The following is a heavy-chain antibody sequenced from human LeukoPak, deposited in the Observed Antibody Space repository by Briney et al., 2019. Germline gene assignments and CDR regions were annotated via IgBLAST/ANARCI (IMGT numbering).Heavy chain of an antibody. D-gene: IGHD6-6*01. Sequence: AGGSLRLSCAASGFTFSDYYMTWTRQAPGKGLEWVSYISTSGSTIYYADSVEGRFTISRDNAKNSLYLQMNSLRAEDTAVYYCARVAYNTSSGGFDYWGQGTLVTVSS. CDR2: ISTSGSTI. CDR3: ARVAYNTSSGGFDY. CDR1: GFTFSDYY. V-gene: IGHV3-11*04. J-gene: IGHJ4*02.